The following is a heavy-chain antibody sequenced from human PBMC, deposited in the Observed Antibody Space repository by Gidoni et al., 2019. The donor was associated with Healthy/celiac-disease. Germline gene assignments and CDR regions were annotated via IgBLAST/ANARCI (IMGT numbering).Heavy chain of an antibody. Sequence: EVPLLESGGGLLQPGGSLRLSCSASGFPFSSYAMSWVRQAPGKELEWVSAISGSGGSTYYADSVKGRFTISRDNSKNTLYLQMNSLRAEDTAVYYCAKDLAVAAREPFDIWGQGTMVTVSS. D-gene: IGHD6-19*01. CDR1: GFPFSSYA. V-gene: IGHV3-23*01. J-gene: IGHJ3*02. CDR3: AKDLAVAAREPFDI. CDR2: ISGSGGST.